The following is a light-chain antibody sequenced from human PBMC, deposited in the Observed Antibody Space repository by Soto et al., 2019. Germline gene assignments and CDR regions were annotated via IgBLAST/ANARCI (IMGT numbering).Light chain of an antibody. CDR1: QSVSSN. V-gene: IGKV3-20*01. Sequence: EIVMTQSPATLSVSPGERATLSCRASQSVSSNLAWYQQKPGQAPRLLIYGASSRATGIPDRFSGSGSGTDFTLTISRLVPEDFAVYYCQQYVTSPYTFGQGTKVDIK. CDR3: QQYVTSPYT. J-gene: IGKJ2*01. CDR2: GAS.